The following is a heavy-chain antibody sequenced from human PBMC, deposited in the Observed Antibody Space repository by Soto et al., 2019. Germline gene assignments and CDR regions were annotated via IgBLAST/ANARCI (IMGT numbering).Heavy chain of an antibody. CDR1: GFTFSSYS. J-gene: IGHJ6*03. CDR2: ISSSSSYI. CDR3: ARASTLGVYYYYMDV. V-gene: IGHV3-21*01. Sequence: GGSLRLSCAASGFTFSSYSMNWVRQAPGKGLEWVSSISSSSSYIYYADSVKGRFTISRDNAKNSLYLQMNSLRAEDTAVYYCARASTLGVYYYYMDVWGKGTTVTVSS. D-gene: IGHD1-1*01.